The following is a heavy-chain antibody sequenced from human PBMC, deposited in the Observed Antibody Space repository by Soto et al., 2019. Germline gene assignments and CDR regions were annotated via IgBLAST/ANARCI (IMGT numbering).Heavy chain of an antibody. CDR3: ARHGYYGSVSWSPYFDY. V-gene: IGHV4-59*08. J-gene: IGHJ4*02. Sequence: QVQLQESGPGLVKPSETLSLTCTVSGGSISSYYWSWIRQPPGKGLEWIGYIYYSGSTNYKPSRKSRVTISVDTSKNHFALTLSSVTSADTAVDYCARHGYYGSVSWSPYFDYWGQGTLVTASS. D-gene: IGHD3-10*01. CDR1: GGSISSYY. CDR2: IYYSGST.